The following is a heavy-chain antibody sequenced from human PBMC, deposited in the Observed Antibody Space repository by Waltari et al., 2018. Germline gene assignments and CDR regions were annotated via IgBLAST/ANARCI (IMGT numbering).Heavy chain of an antibody. CDR1: GGPLNSYY. D-gene: IGHD2-15*01. CDR3: ARVTRPCSGGGCYSYFDY. Sequence: QVQLQESGPGLVKPSETLSLTCTVSGGPLNSYYWTWIRQPAGTGLEWIGRIYSSGSTSYNPSLRSRLTMSVDTSKNQFSLQLTSVTAADTAVYYCARVTRPCSGGGCYSYFDYWGQGTLVTVSS. J-gene: IGHJ4*02. CDR2: IYSSGST. V-gene: IGHV4-4*07.